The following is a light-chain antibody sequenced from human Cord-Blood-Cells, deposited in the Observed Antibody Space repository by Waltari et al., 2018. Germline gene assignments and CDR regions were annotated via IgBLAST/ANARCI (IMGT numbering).Light chain of an antibody. J-gene: IGKJ1*01. Sequence: DIQMTQSPSSLSASVGDRVNITCRASQGIRKDLGWYQQKPGKAPKRLIYAASSLPSGVPSRFSGSGSGTEFTLTISSLQPEDFATYYCLQHNSYPWTFGQGTKVEIK. V-gene: IGKV1-17*01. CDR3: LQHNSYPWT. CDR1: QGIRKD. CDR2: AAS.